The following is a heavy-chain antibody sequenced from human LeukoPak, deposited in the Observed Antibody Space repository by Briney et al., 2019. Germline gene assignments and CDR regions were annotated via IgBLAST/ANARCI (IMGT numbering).Heavy chain of an antibody. CDR3: AKANIVVVTADYYFDY. V-gene: IGHV3-21*04. Sequence: GGSLRLSCAASGFAVSDYTLNWVRQAPGKGLEWISSISRSQTYIYYADSVKGRFTISRDNAKNSLYLQMNSLRAEDTALYYCAKANIVVVTADYYFDYWGQGTLVTVSS. CDR2: ISRSQTYI. CDR1: GFAVSDYT. J-gene: IGHJ4*02. D-gene: IGHD2-21*02.